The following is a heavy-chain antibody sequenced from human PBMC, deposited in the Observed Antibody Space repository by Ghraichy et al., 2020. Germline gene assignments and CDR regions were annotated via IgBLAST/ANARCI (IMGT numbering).Heavy chain of an antibody. CDR1: GYTFTGYY. CDR3: ARDSRIYCTNGVCYDYYYYSGMDV. V-gene: IGHV1-2*02. CDR2: INPNSGGT. D-gene: IGHD2-8*01. Sequence: ASVKVSCKASGYTFTGYYMHWVRQAPGQGLEWIGWINPNSGGTNYAQKFQGRVTMTRDTSISTAYMELSRLRSDDTAVYYCARDSRIYCTNGVCYDYYYYSGMDVWGQGTTVTVSS. J-gene: IGHJ6*02.